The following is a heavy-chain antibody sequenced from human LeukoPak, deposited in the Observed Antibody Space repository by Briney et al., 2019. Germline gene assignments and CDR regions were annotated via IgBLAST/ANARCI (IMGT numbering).Heavy chain of an antibody. CDR1: GFTFSSYE. V-gene: IGHV3-48*03. CDR3: AMVQRGIAVALDY. Sequence: GGSLRLSCAASGFTFSSYEMNWVRQAPGKGLEWVSYISTTGSSIYYADSVKGRFTISRDNVKNLLYLQMNSLRAEDTAVYYCAMVQRGIAVALDYWGQGTLATVSS. D-gene: IGHD6-19*01. J-gene: IGHJ4*02. CDR2: ISTTGSSI.